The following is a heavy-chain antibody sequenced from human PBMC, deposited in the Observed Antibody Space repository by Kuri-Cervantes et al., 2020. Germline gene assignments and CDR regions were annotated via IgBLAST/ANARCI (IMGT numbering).Heavy chain of an antibody. CDR2: ISSSSSYI. V-gene: IGHV3-21*01. CDR1: GFTFDDYA. CDR3: ARRSVPDP. Sequence: GGSLRLSCAASGFTFDDYAMHWVRQAPGKGLEWVSGISSSSSYIYYADSVKGRFTISRDNAKNSLYLQMNSLRAEDTAVYYCARRSVPDPWGQGTLVTVSS. J-gene: IGHJ5*02.